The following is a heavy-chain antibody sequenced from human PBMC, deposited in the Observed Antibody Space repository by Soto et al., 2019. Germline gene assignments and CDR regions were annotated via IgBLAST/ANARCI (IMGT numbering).Heavy chain of an antibody. Sequence: EASVKVSCKASGGTFSSYAISWVRQAPGQGLEWMGGIIPIFGTTNYAQKFQGRVTITADESTSTAYMELSSLRSEDTAVYYCARASLRYFDWSTVYYYYGMDVWGQGTTVTVSS. V-gene: IGHV1-69*13. CDR1: GGTFSSYA. D-gene: IGHD3-9*01. CDR2: IIPIFGTT. CDR3: ARASLRYFDWSTVYYYYGMDV. J-gene: IGHJ6*02.